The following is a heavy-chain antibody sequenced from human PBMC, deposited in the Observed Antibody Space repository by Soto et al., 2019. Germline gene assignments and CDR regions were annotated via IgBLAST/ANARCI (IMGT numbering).Heavy chain of an antibody. D-gene: IGHD2-2*01. CDR3: ARAGPQIVVVPADAFDI. J-gene: IGHJ3*02. CDR2: IKQDGSEK. Sequence: GGSLRLSCAASGFTFSSYWMSWVRQATGKGLEWVANIKQDGSEKYYVDSVKGRFTISRDNAKNSLYLQMNSLRAEDTAVYYCARAGPQIVVVPADAFDIWGQGTMVTVSS. V-gene: IGHV3-7*01. CDR1: GFTFSSYW.